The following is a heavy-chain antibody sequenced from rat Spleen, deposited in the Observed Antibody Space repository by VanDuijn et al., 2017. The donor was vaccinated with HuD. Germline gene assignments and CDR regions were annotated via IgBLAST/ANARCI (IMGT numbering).Heavy chain of an antibody. Sequence: EVQLVESGGGLVQPGRSLKLSCAASGFTLSDYGVAWVRQAPTKGLEWVATISYGDSSGHSGTYYRDSVKGRFTISRDNAKSTLSLQMDSLRSEDTATYYCARRHYGYTDYFDYWGQGVMVTVSS. CDR3: ARRHYGYTDYFDY. V-gene: IGHV5-29*01. CDR2: ISYGDSSGHSGT. D-gene: IGHD1-9*01. J-gene: IGHJ2*01. CDR1: GFTLSDYG.